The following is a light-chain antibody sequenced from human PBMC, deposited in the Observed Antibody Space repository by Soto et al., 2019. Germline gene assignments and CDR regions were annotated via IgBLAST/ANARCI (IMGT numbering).Light chain of an antibody. CDR2: DVS. J-gene: IGKJ2*01. V-gene: IGKV1-5*01. Sequence: DIQMTQSPSTLAASVGDTVTMTCRSSSTWLDWYQKKPGKAPKLLIYDVSNLERGVPPRFSGSTSGAESTLTIAGLQPDALGTYYCQHSTDFTFGQGTKVEIK. CDR1: SSSTW. CDR3: QHSTDFT.